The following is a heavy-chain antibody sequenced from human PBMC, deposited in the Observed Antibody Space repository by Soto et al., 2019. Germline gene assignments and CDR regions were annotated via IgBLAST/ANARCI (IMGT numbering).Heavy chain of an antibody. CDR2: ISYSGST. J-gene: IGHJ6*02. CDR3: ARARQRDTGRGLDV. D-gene: IGHD5-18*01. Sequence: SETLSLTCTISGDSINNYFWNWIRQPPGKGLEWIGYISYSGSTSYNPSLQSRVTISSDTSKNQFSLELSSVTAADTAVYYCARARQRDTGRGLDVWGQGTTVTVSS. CDR1: GDSINNYF. V-gene: IGHV4-59*01.